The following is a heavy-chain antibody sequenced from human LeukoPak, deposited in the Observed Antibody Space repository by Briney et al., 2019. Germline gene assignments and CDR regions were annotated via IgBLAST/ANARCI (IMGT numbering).Heavy chain of an antibody. V-gene: IGHV4-4*02. CDR2: IYHSGST. D-gene: IGHD6-6*01. J-gene: IGHJ6*03. Sequence: SETLSLTCAVSGGSISSSNWWSWVRQPPGKGLEWIGEIYHSGSTNYNPSLKSRVTISVDKSKNQFSLKLSPVTAADTAVYYCARLGSSSLYYYYYMDVWGKGATVTVSS. CDR3: ARLGSSSLYYYYYMDV. CDR1: GGSISSSNW.